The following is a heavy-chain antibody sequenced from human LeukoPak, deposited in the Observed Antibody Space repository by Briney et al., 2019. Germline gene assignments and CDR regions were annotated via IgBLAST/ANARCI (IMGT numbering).Heavy chain of an antibody. J-gene: IGHJ6*02. CDR2: ITGSGTYT. D-gene: IGHD3-9*01. CDR3: ARVDDILTGGMDV. V-gene: IGHV3-21*01. Sequence: PGGSLRLSCAASGFTVSSNYMSWVRQAPGKGLEWVSSITGSGTYTYYADSVKGRLTISRDNAKNSLYLQMNSLRAEDTALYYCARVDDILTGGMDVWGQGTMVTVSS. CDR1: GFTVSSNY.